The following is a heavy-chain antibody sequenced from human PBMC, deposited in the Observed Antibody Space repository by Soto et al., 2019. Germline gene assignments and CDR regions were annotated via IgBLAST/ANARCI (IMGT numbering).Heavy chain of an antibody. J-gene: IGHJ5*02. V-gene: IGHV4-34*01. D-gene: IGHD6-19*01. Sequence: PSETLSLTCAVYGGSFSGYYWSWIRQPPGKGLEWIGEINHSGSTNYNPSLKSRVTISVDTSKNQFSLKLSSVTAADTAVYYCARLPTPIAVAGRNWFDPWGQGTLVT. CDR1: GGSFSGYY. CDR3: ARLPTPIAVAGRNWFDP. CDR2: INHSGST.